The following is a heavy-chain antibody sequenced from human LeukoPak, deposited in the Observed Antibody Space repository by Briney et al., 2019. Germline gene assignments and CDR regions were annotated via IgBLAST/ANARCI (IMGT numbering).Heavy chain of an antibody. Sequence: PSETLSLTCTVSGDSISSYYWSWIRQPPGKGLEWIGYIYYSGSTNYNPSLKSRVTISVDTSKNQFSLRLSSVTAADTAVYYCARGPPPGDTFDYWGQGTLVTVSS. CDR3: ARGPPPGDTFDY. V-gene: IGHV4-59*08. CDR2: IYYSGST. D-gene: IGHD7-27*01. J-gene: IGHJ4*02. CDR1: GDSISSYY.